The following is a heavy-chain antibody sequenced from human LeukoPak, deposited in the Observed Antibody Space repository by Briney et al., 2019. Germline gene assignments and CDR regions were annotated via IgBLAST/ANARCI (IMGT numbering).Heavy chain of an antibody. CDR2: IYYSGNT. CDR1: GGSLHTYY. Sequence: PSETLSLTCTVSGGSLHTYYWTWIRQPPGKALEYIGYIYYSGNTNYNPSLKSRVSISVDTSKNQFSLNLASVTAADTAVYYCASLYSSSVYWGQGTLVTVSS. D-gene: IGHD6-6*01. CDR3: ASLYSSSVY. J-gene: IGHJ4*02. V-gene: IGHV4-59*01.